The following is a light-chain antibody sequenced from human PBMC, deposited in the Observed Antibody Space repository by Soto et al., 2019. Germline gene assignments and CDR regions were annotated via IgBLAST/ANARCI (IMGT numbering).Light chain of an antibody. CDR3: QQYNNWPRT. CDR2: DTS. V-gene: IGKV3-15*01. J-gene: IGKJ1*01. Sequence: EIVMTQSPATLSVSPGEGATLSCRASQSLSSNLAWYQLKPGQAPRLLIYDTSTRAAGIPASFSGSGSGTEFTLTISSLQSEDFAVYYCQQYNNWPRTFGQGTKVEIK. CDR1: QSLSSN.